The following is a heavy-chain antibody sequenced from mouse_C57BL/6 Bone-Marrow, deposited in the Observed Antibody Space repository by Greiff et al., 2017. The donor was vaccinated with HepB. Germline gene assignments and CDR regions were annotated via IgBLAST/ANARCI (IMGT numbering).Heavy chain of an antibody. D-gene: IGHD2-1*01. CDR2: ISNGGGST. Sequence: EVMLVESGGGLVQPGGSLKLSCAASGFTFSDYYMYWVRQTPEKRLEWVAYISNGGGSTYYPDTVKGRFTISRDNAKNTLYLQMSRLKSEDTAMYYCARPYGKDAMDYWGQGTSVTVSS. CDR3: ARPYGKDAMDY. CDR1: GFTFSDYY. V-gene: IGHV5-12*01. J-gene: IGHJ4*01.